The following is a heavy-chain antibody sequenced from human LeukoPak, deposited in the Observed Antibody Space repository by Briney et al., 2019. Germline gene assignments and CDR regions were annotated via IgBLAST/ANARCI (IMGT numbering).Heavy chain of an antibody. V-gene: IGHV3-23*01. J-gene: IGHJ4*02. D-gene: IGHD3-3*01. Sequence: GGSLRLSCAAPGFTFSSYAMSWVRQAPGKGLEWVSAISGSGGSTYYADSVKGRFTISRDNPKNTLYLQMNSLRAEDTAVYYCAKDARSGYYIHFDYWGQGTLVTVSS. CDR3: AKDARSGYYIHFDY. CDR2: ISGSGGST. CDR1: GFTFSSYA.